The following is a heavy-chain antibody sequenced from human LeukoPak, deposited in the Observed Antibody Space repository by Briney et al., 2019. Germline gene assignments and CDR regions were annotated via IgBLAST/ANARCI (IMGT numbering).Heavy chain of an antibody. CDR1: GFTFSSYG. D-gene: IGHD6-13*01. Sequence: PGGSLRLSCAASGFTFSSYGMNWVRQAPGKGPEWVSATSGSGSSPNYSDSVKGRFTISRDNSKNTLYLQMNSLRAEDTAVYYCAKAHSSSWYIFDYWGQGTLVTVSS. J-gene: IGHJ4*02. V-gene: IGHV3-23*01. CDR3: AKAHSSSWYIFDY. CDR2: TSGSGSSP.